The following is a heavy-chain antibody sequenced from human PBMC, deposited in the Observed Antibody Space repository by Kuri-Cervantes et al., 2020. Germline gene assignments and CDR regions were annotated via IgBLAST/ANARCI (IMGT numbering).Heavy chain of an antibody. J-gene: IGHJ4*02. V-gene: IGHV3-33*01. D-gene: IGHD3-10*01. Sequence: GGSLRLSCAASGFTFSSYGMHWVRQAPGKGLEWVSVIWYDGSNKYYADSVKGRFTISRDNSKNTLYLQMNSLRAEDTAVYYCARQHYYGSGSYYNELDYWGQGTLVTVSS. CDR3: ARQHYYGSGSYYNELDY. CDR1: GFTFSSYG. CDR2: IWYDGSNK.